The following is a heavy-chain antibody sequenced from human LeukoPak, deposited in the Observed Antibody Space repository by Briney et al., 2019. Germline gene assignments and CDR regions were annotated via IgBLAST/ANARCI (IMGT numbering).Heavy chain of an antibody. J-gene: IGHJ5*02. CDR3: ARDNSDSAASYWWFDP. CDR1: GFTFIRYF. V-gene: IGHV1-46*01. CDR2: INPSGDHT. D-gene: IGHD3-22*01. Sequence: ASVKVSCKASGFTFIRYFMHWVRQAPGQGLEWMGIINPSGDHTYYAQKFQGRVTVTRDTSTSTVYMELSSLTSEDTAVYYCARDNSDSAASYWWFDPWGQGTLVTVSS.